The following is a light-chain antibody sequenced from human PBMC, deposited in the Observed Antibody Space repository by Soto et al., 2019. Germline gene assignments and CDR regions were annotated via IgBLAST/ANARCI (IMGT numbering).Light chain of an antibody. J-gene: IGKJ5*01. V-gene: IGKV1-5*03. CDR2: TAS. CDR1: ESIDDW. CDR3: QQYHRYIT. Sequence: DIQMTQSPSTLSASVGDRVTITCRASESIDDWLAWYQQKPGKAPNLLIYTASSLQSGVPSRFSGSGSGTEFTLTISSLQPDDFATYYCQQYHRYITFGPGTRLEIK.